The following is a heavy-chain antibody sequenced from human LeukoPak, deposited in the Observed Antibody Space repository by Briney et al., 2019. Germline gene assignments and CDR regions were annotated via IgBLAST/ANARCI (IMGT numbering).Heavy chain of an antibody. D-gene: IGHD3-10*01. J-gene: IGHJ4*02. V-gene: IGHV1-24*01. CDR1: GYTLTELS. Sequence: ASVKVSCKVSGYTLTELSMHWVRQAPGKGLEWMGGFDPEDGETIYAQKFQGRVTMTEDTSTDTAYMELSSLRSEDTAVYYCAKGNPLLWFGARRGQGTLVTVSS. CDR2: FDPEDGET. CDR3: AKGNPLLWFGAR.